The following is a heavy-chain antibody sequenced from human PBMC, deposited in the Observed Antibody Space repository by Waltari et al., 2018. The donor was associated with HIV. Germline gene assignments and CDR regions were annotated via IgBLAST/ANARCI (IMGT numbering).Heavy chain of an antibody. CDR1: GYTFTGYY. CDR3: ATPSYDSSGYYSAGSEFDY. Sequence: QVQLVQSGAEVKKPGASVKVSCKASGYTFTGYYIHWVRQAPGQGLEWMGWINPNSGGTNYAQNFQGRVTMTSDTSISTAYMELSRLRSDDTAVYYCATPSYDSSGYYSAGSEFDYWGQGTLVTVSS. D-gene: IGHD3-22*01. J-gene: IGHJ4*02. CDR2: INPNSGGT. V-gene: IGHV1-2*02.